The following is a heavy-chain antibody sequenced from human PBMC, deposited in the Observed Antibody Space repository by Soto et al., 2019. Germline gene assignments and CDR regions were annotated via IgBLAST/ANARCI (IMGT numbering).Heavy chain of an antibody. CDR1: GFIFSYYD. J-gene: IGHJ6*02. Sequence: EVQMVESGGGLVQPGGSLRLSCAASGFIFSYYDMNWVRQAPGKGLEWISYISSSSSTIYYADSVKGRFTISRDNGMNSLYLEMHSLRDEDTAVYYCARGPDRYYGLDVWGQGTTVTVSS. CDR3: ARGPDRYYGLDV. V-gene: IGHV3-48*02. CDR2: ISSSSSTI.